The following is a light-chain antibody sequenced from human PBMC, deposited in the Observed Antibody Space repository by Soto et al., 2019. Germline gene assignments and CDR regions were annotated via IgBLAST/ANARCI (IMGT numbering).Light chain of an antibody. CDR3: QQSDSMPWT. CDR2: AAS. J-gene: IGKJ1*01. CDR1: QSISGY. V-gene: IGKV1-39*01. Sequence: DIQMTQSPSSLSASVGDRVTITCRASQSISGYLNWYQQKSGQAPKLLMYAASTLHSGVPSRFSGSGSGTDFTLTISSLQPEDSATYYCQQSDSMPWTFGQGTKVDI.